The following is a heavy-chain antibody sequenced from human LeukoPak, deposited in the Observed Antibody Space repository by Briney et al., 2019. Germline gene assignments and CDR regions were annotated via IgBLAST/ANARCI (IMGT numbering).Heavy chain of an antibody. D-gene: IGHD6-19*01. J-gene: IGHJ4*02. Sequence: SETLSLTCTVSGGSISSTSYYWGWIRQPPGKGLEWIGSIYYSGSTFYNPSLKSRVTISVDTSKNQLSLKLSSVTAADTAVYYCARANYLRVAAHLALDYWGQGTLVTVSS. CDR2: IYYSGST. V-gene: IGHV4-39*01. CDR3: ARANYLRVAAHLALDY. CDR1: GGSISSTSYY.